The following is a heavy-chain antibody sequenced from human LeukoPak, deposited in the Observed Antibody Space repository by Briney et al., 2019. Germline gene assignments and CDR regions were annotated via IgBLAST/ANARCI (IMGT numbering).Heavy chain of an antibody. Sequence: TGGSLRLSCAASGFTFSRYSMNWVRQAPGKGLEWVSSISSSSNYIYYGDSVKGRFTISRDNAKDSLYLQMNSLRAEDTAVYYCAGDLGYYSGSGIAYWGQGTLVTVSS. V-gene: IGHV3-21*01. CDR3: AGDLGYYSGSGIAY. J-gene: IGHJ4*02. D-gene: IGHD3-10*01. CDR2: ISSSSNYI. CDR1: GFTFSRYS.